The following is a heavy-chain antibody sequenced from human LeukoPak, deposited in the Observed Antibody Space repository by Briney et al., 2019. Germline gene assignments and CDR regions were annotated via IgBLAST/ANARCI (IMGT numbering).Heavy chain of an antibody. Sequence: QPGGSLRLSCAASGFTFSSYWMHWVRQAPGKGLVWVSRINSDGSSTSYADSVKGRFTISRDNAKNTLYLQMNSLRAEDTAVYYCAKMYYYDSSGYYPLLPSSEWVDYWGQGTLVTVSS. CDR1: GFTFSSYW. CDR3: AKMYYYDSSGYYPLLPSSEWVDY. D-gene: IGHD3-22*01. CDR2: INSDGSST. J-gene: IGHJ4*02. V-gene: IGHV3-74*01.